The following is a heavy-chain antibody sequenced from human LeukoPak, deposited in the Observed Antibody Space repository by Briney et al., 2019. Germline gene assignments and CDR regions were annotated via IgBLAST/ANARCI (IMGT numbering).Heavy chain of an antibody. D-gene: IGHD1-26*01. J-gene: IGHJ4*02. Sequence: GASGKVSCKASGYTFTSYYMHWVRQAPGQGLEWMGIINPSGGSTSYAQKFQGRVTMTRDTSTSTVYMELSSLRSEDTAVYYCASLAVGATTGFDYWGQGTLVTVSS. CDR2: INPSGGST. V-gene: IGHV1-46*01. CDR1: GYTFTSYY. CDR3: ASLAVGATTGFDY.